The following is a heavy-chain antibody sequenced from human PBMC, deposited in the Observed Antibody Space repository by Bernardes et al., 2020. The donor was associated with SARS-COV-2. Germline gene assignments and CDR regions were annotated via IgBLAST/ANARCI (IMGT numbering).Heavy chain of an antibody. CDR1: GYTFTGYG. D-gene: IGHD3-9*01. CDR3: ATDLPGGVVLRYFDWTTKFTFGGPSYYYYGMDV. Sequence: ASVKVSCKASGYTFTGYGISWLRQAPGKGLEWMGGFDPEDGETIYAQKFQGRVTMTEDTSTDTAYMELSSLRSEDTAVYYCATDLPGGVVLRYFDWTTKFTFGGPSYYYYGMDVWGQGTTVTVSS. J-gene: IGHJ6*02. V-gene: IGHV1-24*01. CDR2: FDPEDGET.